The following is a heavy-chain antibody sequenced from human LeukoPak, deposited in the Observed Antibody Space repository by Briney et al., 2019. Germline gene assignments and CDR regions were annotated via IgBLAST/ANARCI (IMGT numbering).Heavy chain of an antibody. J-gene: IGHJ5*02. Sequence: PSETLSLTCTVSGGSISSSSYYWGWIRQPPGKGLEWIGSIYYSGSTYYNPSLKSRVTISVDTPKNQFSLKLSSVTAADTAVYYCARDPTYYYDSSGYYYVGWFDPWGQGTLVTVSS. CDR3: ARDPTYYYDSSGYYYVGWFDP. CDR1: GGSISSSSYY. CDR2: IYYSGST. V-gene: IGHV4-39*07. D-gene: IGHD3-22*01.